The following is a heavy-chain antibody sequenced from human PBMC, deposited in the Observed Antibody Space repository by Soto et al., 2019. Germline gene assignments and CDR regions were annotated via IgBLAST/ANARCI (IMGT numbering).Heavy chain of an antibody. Sequence: PSETLSLTCAVYGGSFSGYYWTWIRQPPGTGLEWIGEINHSGSTNYNPSLKSRVTISVDTSKNQFSLKLTSVTAADTAVYYCARHKITDLFDYWGQGTLVTVSS. CDR2: INHSGST. CDR3: ARHKITDLFDY. D-gene: IGHD3-10*01. CDR1: GGSFSGYY. V-gene: IGHV4-34*01. J-gene: IGHJ4*02.